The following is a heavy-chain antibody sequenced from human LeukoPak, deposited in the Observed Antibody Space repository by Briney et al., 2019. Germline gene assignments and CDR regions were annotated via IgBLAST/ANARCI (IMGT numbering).Heavy chain of an antibody. J-gene: IGHJ6*02. CDR2: ISAYNGNT. Sequence: GASVKVSCKASGYTFTSYGISWVRQAPGQGLEWMGWISAYNGNTNYAQKLQGRVTMTTDTSTSTAYMELRSLRSDDTAVYYCARDRGPYDFWSGYLSNYYYYGMDVWGQGTTVTVFS. D-gene: IGHD3-3*01. V-gene: IGHV1-18*01. CDR3: ARDRGPYDFWSGYLSNYYYYGMDV. CDR1: GYTFTSYG.